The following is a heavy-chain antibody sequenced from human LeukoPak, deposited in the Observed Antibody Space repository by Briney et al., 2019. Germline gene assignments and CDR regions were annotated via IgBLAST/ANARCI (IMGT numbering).Heavy chain of an antibody. V-gene: IGHV4-4*07. D-gene: IGHD3-9*01. CDR1: GGSISSYY. J-gene: IGHJ4*02. CDR2: IYTSGST. Sequence: SETLSLTCTVSGGSISSYYWIWIRQPAAKELEGIGRIYTSGSTNYNPSLKSRVTMSVDTSKNQFSLNLSSVTAADTAVYYCARERLRYFDWSLDYWGQGTLVTVSS. CDR3: ARERLRYFDWSLDY.